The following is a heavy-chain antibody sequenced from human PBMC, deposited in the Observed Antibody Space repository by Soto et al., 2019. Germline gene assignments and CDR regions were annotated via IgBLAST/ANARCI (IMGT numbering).Heavy chain of an antibody. CDR1: GGSISSGDYY. Sequence: SETLSLTCTVSGGSISSGDYYWSWIRQPPGKGLEWIGYIYYSGSTYYNPSLKSRVTISVDTSKNQFSLKLSSVTAADTAVYYCASLRDYVWGSYPSYWGEGTLVKVSS. J-gene: IGHJ4*02. V-gene: IGHV4-30-4*01. D-gene: IGHD3-16*01. CDR3: ASLRDYVWGSYPSY. CDR2: IYYSGST.